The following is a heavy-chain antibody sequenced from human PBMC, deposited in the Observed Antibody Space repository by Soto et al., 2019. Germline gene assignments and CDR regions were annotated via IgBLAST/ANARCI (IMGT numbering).Heavy chain of an antibody. J-gene: IGHJ4*02. CDR2: IIPIFGTA. D-gene: IGHD3-22*01. CDR3: ARTRWGVVITGYYFDY. Sequence: SVKVSCKASGGTFSSYAISWVRQAPGQGLEWMGGIIPIFGTANYAQKFQGRVTITADESTSTAYMELSSLRSEDTAVYYCARTRWGVVITGYYFDYWGQGNLVTVSS. CDR1: GGTFSSYA. V-gene: IGHV1-69*13.